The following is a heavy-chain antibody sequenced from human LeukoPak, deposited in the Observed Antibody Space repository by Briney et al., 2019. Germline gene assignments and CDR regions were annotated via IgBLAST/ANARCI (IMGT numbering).Heavy chain of an antibody. CDR2: ISYDGSNK. Sequence: GGSLRLSCAASGFTFSSYAMHWVRQAPGKGLEWVAVISYDGSNKYYADSVKGRFTISRDNSKNTLYLQMNNLRAEDTAVYYCAREGPTSGSYDWFDPWGQGTLVTVSS. D-gene: IGHD1-26*01. J-gene: IGHJ5*02. V-gene: IGHV3-30-3*01. CDR3: AREGPTSGSYDWFDP. CDR1: GFTFSSYA.